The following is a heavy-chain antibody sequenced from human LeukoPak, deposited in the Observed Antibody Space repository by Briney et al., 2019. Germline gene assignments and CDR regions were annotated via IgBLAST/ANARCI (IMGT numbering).Heavy chain of an antibody. CDR1: GFTFSSYA. J-gene: IGHJ4*02. V-gene: IGHV3-23*01. Sequence: GGSLRLSCAASGFTFSSYAMSWVRQAPGKGLEWVSAISGSGGSTYYADSVKGRFTISRDNSKNSLYLQMNSLRAEDTAVYYCARSSSGYLYYFDYWGQGTLVTVSS. CDR3: ARSSSGYLYYFDY. CDR2: ISGSGGST. D-gene: IGHD3-22*01.